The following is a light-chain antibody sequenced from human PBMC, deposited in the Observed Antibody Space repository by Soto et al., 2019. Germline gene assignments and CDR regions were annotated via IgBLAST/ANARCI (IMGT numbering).Light chain of an antibody. Sequence: QSVLTQPRSVSGSPGQSVTLSCTGTSSDVGVSNHVSWYQQHPGRATKLIIYDVSKRPSGVPDRFSDSKSGNTATLTISGLQTEDEADYSCCSSADTYTFVFGSGTKVTVL. CDR3: CSSADTYTFV. CDR1: SSDVGVSNH. V-gene: IGLV2-11*01. CDR2: DVS. J-gene: IGLJ1*01.